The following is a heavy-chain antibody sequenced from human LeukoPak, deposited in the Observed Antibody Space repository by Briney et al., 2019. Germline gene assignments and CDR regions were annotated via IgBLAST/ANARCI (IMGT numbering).Heavy chain of an antibody. J-gene: IGHJ4*02. CDR3: ARDVGWCNDY. Sequence: GGSLRLSCEVSGFTFSDYYINWIRQAPGKGLEWISYISSTGSSVQYADSVKGRFTLSRDNANNSLYLQMNSLKAEDTAVYYCARDVGWCNDYWGQGTLVTVSS. CDR2: ISSTGSSV. D-gene: IGHD6-19*01. V-gene: IGHV3-11*04. CDR1: GFTFSDYY.